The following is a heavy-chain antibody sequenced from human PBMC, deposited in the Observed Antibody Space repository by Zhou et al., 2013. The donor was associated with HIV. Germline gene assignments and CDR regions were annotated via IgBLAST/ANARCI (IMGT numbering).Heavy chain of an antibody. CDR2: IIPILGIA. CDR1: GGTFSSYA. Sequence: QVQLVQSGAEVKKPGSSVKVSCKASGGTFSSYAISWVRQAPGQGLEWMGRIIPILGIANYAQKFQGRVTITADKSTSTAYMELSSLRSEDTAVYYCARIPTPDYYYYMDVWGKGTTVTVSS. V-gene: IGHV1-69*04. CDR3: ARIPTPDYYYYMDV. J-gene: IGHJ6*03.